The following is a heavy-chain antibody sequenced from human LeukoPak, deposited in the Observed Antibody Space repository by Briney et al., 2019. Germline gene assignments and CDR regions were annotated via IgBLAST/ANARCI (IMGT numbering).Heavy chain of an antibody. CDR2: INPNSGGT. CDR1: GYTFTGYY. Sequence: GASVKVSCKASGYTFTGYYMHWVRQAPGQGLEWMGWINPNSGGTNYAQKFQGWVTMTRDTSINTAYMELSRPRSDDTAVYYCARGRPWLVLRGGGQYFQHWGQGTLVTVSS. J-gene: IGHJ1*01. D-gene: IGHD6-19*01. CDR3: ARGRPWLVLRGGGQYFQH. V-gene: IGHV1-2*04.